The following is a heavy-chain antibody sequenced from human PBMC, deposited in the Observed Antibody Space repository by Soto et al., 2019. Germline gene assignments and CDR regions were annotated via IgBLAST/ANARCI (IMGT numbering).Heavy chain of an antibody. CDR3: ANRLGGSRFDY. V-gene: IGHV2-5*02. CDR1: GFSLSTNGVG. J-gene: IGHJ4*02. Sequence: QITLKESGPTLVKPTQTLTLTCTFSGFSLSTNGVGVGWIRQPPGKALEWLALIYWDDDKRYSPYLKSRLTIAKDTSKNQVVLTMTNMDPVDTATYYCANRLGGSRFDYWGQGTLVTVSS. D-gene: IGHD3-16*01. CDR2: IYWDDDK.